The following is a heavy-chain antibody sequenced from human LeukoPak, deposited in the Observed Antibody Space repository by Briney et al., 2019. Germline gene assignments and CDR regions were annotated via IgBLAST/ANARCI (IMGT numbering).Heavy chain of an antibody. Sequence: ASVKASCKASGYTFTSYAMNWVRQAPGQGLEWMGWINTNTGNPTYAQGFTGRFVFSLDTSVSTAYLQISSLKAEDTAVYYCARARSGWTADAFDIWGQGTMVTVSS. CDR3: ARARSGWTADAFDI. J-gene: IGHJ3*02. CDR1: GYTFTSYA. CDR2: INTNTGNP. V-gene: IGHV7-4-1*02. D-gene: IGHD6-19*01.